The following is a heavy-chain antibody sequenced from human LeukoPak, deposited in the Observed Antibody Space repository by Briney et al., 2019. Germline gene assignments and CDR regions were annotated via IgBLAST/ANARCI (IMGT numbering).Heavy chain of an antibody. J-gene: IGHJ4*02. D-gene: IGHD5-18*01. CDR3: ARARNRYSYADY. CDR2: IYYSGST. Sequence: PSETLSLTCTVSGGSISSYYWSWIRQPPGKGLEWIGYIYYSGSTNYNPSPKSRVTISVDTSKNQFSLKLSSVTAADTAVYYCARARNRYSYADYWGQGTLVTVSS. V-gene: IGHV4-59*01. CDR1: GGSISSYY.